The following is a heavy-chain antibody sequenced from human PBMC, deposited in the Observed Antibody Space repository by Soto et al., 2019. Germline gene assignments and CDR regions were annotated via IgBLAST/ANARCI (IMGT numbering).Heavy chain of an antibody. D-gene: IGHD3-22*01. Sequence: SETLSLTCAVYGGSFSGYYWSWIRQPPGKGLEWIGEINHSGSTNYNPSLKSRVTISVDTSKNQFSLKLSSVTAADTAVYYCARVSDSSGYYDFDYWGQGTLVTVSS. CDR2: INHSGST. CDR1: GGSFSGYY. V-gene: IGHV4-34*01. CDR3: ARVSDSSGYYDFDY. J-gene: IGHJ4*02.